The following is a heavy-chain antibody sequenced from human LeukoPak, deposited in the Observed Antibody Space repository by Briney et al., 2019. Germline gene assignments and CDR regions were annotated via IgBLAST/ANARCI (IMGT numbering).Heavy chain of an antibody. D-gene: IGHD6-13*01. CDR2: ISSSSSTI. Sequence: GGSLRLSCAASGFTFSSYSMNWVRQAPGKGLEWVSYISSSSSTIYYADSVKGRFTISRDNAKNSLYLQMNSLRAEDMALYYCAKATYSSSWYYFDYWGQGTLVTVSS. CDR3: AKATYSSSWYYFDY. J-gene: IGHJ4*02. V-gene: IGHV3-48*01. CDR1: GFTFSSYS.